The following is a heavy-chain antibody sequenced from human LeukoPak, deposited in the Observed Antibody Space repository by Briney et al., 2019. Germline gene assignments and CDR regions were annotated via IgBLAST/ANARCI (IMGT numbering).Heavy chain of an antibody. J-gene: IGHJ4*02. V-gene: IGHV1-46*04. CDR1: GYTFIHHY. Sequence: ASVKVSCKASGYTFIHHYLHWVRQAPGQGLEWMGIINPFDGFTSYAQKLQGRVTMTSDTSTSTVYMELRSLKSEDTAVYYCARDPEGVYCGGDCYFDYWGQGTLVTVSS. CDR3: ARDPEGVYCGGDCYFDY. D-gene: IGHD2-21*02. CDR2: INPFDGFT.